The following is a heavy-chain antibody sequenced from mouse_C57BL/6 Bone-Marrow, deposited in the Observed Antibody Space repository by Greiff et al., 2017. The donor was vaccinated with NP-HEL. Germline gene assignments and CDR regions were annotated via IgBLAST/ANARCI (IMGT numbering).Heavy chain of an antibody. J-gene: IGHJ3*01. D-gene: IGHD1-1*01. CDR2: IWRGGST. CDR1: GFSLTSYG. Sequence: QVQLQQSGPGLVQPSQCLSITCTVSGFSLTSYGVHWVRQSPGKGLEWLGVIWRGGSTDYNAAFISRLSSSKDTSKSHVFLKMNSLQADDTAIYYCASTLYSWFAYWGQGTLVTVSA. V-gene: IGHV2-2*01. CDR3: ASTLYSWFAY.